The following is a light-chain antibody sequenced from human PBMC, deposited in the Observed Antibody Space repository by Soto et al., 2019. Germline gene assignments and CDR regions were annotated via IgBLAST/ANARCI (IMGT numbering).Light chain of an antibody. CDR2: KAP. V-gene: IGKV1-5*03. Sequence: DIQLPQSPSTLSASVGDRVTIACRASQSISSWLAWYQQRAGKAPKLLIYKAPRLESGDPSRFKCRGSVTEFTLTITSLQPDDSATNYCQHYNSFQHTLGGGT. CDR3: QHYNSFQHT. J-gene: IGKJ4*01. CDR1: QSISSW.